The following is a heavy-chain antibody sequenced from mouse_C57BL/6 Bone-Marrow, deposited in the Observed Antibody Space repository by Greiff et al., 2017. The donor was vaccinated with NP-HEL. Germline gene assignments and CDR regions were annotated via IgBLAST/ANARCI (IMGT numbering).Heavy chain of an antibody. Sequence: EVKLMESGGGLVQPKGSLKLSCAASGFSFNTYAMNWVRQAPGKGLEWVARIRSKSNNYATYYADSVKDRFTISRDDSESMLYLQMNNLKTEDTAMYYCVRLHLDYYGSSPGAMDYWGQGTSVTVSS. J-gene: IGHJ4*01. CDR3: VRLHLDYYGSSPGAMDY. CDR1: GFSFNTYA. CDR2: IRSKSNNYAT. V-gene: IGHV10-1*01. D-gene: IGHD1-1*01.